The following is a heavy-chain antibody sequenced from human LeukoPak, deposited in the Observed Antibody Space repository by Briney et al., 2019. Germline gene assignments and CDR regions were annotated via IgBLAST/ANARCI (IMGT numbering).Heavy chain of an antibody. V-gene: IGHV3-7*03. CDR2: IHPDGSVQ. CDR3: ARSSFWSGYYASFDY. J-gene: IGHJ4*02. Sequence: PGGSLRLSCVASGVAIRNSWMSWVRQAPGKGLEWVANIHPDGSVQNYVDSVKGRFTISRDNAKNSLYLQMNSLRAEDTALYYCARSSFWSGYYASFDYWGQGTLVTVSS. CDR1: GVAIRNSW. D-gene: IGHD3-3*01.